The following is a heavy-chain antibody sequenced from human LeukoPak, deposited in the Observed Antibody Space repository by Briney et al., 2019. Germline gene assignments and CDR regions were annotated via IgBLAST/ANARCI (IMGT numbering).Heavy chain of an antibody. CDR3: ARDGEGIVVVPAANHYYYYYYMDV. CDR2: IYTSGST. D-gene: IGHD2-2*01. V-gene: IGHV4-4*07. Sequence: SETLSLTCTVSGGSISSYYWSWIRQPAGKGLEWIGRIYTSGSTNYNPSLKSRVTMSVDTSKNQFSLKLSSVTAADTAVYYCARDGEGIVVVPAANHYYYYYYMDVWGKGTTVTVSS. J-gene: IGHJ6*03. CDR1: GGSISSYY.